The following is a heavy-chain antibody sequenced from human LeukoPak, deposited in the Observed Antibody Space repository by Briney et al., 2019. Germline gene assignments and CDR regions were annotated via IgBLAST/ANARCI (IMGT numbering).Heavy chain of an antibody. CDR1: GFTFSSYG. Sequence: PGGSLRLSCAASGFTFSSYGIHWVRQAPGKGLEWVAFIRYDGSNKYYADSVKGRFTISRDNSKNTLYLQMNSLRAEDTAVYYCAKEGIAAAGRDNYYYMDVWGKGTTVTVSS. D-gene: IGHD6-13*01. J-gene: IGHJ6*03. CDR2: IRYDGSNK. CDR3: AKEGIAAAGRDNYYYMDV. V-gene: IGHV3-30*02.